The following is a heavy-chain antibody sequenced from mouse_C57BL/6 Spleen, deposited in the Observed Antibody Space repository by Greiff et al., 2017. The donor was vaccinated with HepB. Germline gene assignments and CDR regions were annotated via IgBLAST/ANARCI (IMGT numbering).Heavy chain of an antibody. V-gene: IGHV1-54*01. Sequence: VQLQQSGAELVRPGTSVKVSCKASGYAFTNYLIEWVKQRPGQGLEWIGVINPGSGGTNYNEKFKGKATLTADKSSSTAYMQLSSLTSEDSAVYFCARSLITPNYFDYWGQGTTLTVSS. CDR3: ARSLITPNYFDY. CDR1: GYAFTNYL. CDR2: INPGSGGT. J-gene: IGHJ2*01. D-gene: IGHD1-1*01.